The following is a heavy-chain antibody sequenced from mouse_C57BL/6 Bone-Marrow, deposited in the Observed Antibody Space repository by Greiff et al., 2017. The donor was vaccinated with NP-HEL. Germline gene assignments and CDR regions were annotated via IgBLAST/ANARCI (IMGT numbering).Heavy chain of an antibody. D-gene: IGHD1-1*01. CDR1: GFNIKDYY. J-gene: IGHJ2*01. Sequence: VQLQQSGAELVKPGASVKLSCTASGFNIKDYYMHWVKQRTEQGLEWIGRIDPEDGETKYAPKFQGKATITADTSSNTAYLQRISLTSVDTAAYDCARHDCGSSGYYFDYWGQGTTLTVSS. CDR3: ARHDCGSSGYYFDY. V-gene: IGHV14-2*01. CDR2: IDPEDGET.